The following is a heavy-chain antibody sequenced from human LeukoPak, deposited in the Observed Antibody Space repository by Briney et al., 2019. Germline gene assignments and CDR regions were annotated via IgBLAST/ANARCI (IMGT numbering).Heavy chain of an antibody. CDR3: ARGVSGITIFGVVMQYFDY. V-gene: IGHV4-30-2*01. CDR2: IYHSGST. Sequence: SETLSLTCTVSGGSISSGGYYWSWIRQPPGKGLEWIGYIYHSGSTYYNPSLKSRVTISVDRSKNQFSLKLSSVTAADTAVYYCARGVSGITIFGVVMQYFDYWGQGTLVTVSS. CDR1: GGSISSGGYY. D-gene: IGHD3-3*01. J-gene: IGHJ4*02.